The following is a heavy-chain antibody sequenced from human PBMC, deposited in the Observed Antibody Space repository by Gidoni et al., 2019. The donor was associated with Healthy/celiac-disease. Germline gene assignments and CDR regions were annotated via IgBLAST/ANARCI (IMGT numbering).Heavy chain of an antibody. J-gene: IGHJ6*02. D-gene: IGHD3-3*01. V-gene: IGHV3-15*01. CDR3: TTTALTIFGVVRDGMDV. CDR2: ITSKTAGGTT. Sequence: EVQLVESGGGVVEPGGPLRLSCAASGFTCRNAWMSWVRLAPGQGLEWVGRITSKTAGGTTDYAAPVKGRFTISRDDSKNTLYLQMNSLKTEDTAVYYCTTTALTIFGVVRDGMDVWGHGTTVTVSS. CDR1: GFTCRNAW.